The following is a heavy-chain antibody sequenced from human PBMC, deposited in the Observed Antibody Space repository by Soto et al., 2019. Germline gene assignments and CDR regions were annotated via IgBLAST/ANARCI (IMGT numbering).Heavy chain of an antibody. J-gene: IGHJ3*02. CDR3: ARIIGYCRNNDCSWTFNI. CDR2: FYPGDSTS. V-gene: IGHV5-51*01. CDR1: GYSFISYW. Sequence: PGGPLKISCKTSGYSFISYWVAWVSQKPGKGLEWMGTFYPGDSTSTYSPSFQGQVTISVDKSISTAYLHLSSLKASDTAMYYCARIIGYCRNNDCSWTFNIWGQGTMVTVSS. D-gene: IGHD2-2*03.